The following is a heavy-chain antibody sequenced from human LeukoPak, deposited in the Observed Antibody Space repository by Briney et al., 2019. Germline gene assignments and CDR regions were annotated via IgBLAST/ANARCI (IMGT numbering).Heavy chain of an antibody. CDR2: ISSSGSTI. CDR3: ARAQYSGSHSPFGY. Sequence: GGSLRLSCAASGFTFSDYYMSWIRQAPGKGLEWVSYISSSGSTIYYADSVKGRFTISRDNAKNSLYLQMNSLRAEDTAVYYCARAQYSGSHSPFGYWGQGTLVTVSS. V-gene: IGHV3-11*04. D-gene: IGHD1-26*01. J-gene: IGHJ4*02. CDR1: GFTFSDYY.